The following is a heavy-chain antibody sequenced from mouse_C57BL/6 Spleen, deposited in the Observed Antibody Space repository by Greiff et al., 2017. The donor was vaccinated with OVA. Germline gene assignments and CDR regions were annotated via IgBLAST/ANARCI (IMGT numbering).Heavy chain of an antibody. J-gene: IGHJ4*01. D-gene: IGHD1-1*01. Sequence: EVKVVESGGGLVKPGGSLKLSCAASGFTFSDYGMHWVRQAPEKGLEWVAYISSGSSTIYYADTVKGRFTISRDNAKNTLFLQMTSLRSEDTAMYYCAIGSNYAMDYWGQGTSVTVSS. CDR2: ISSGSSTI. V-gene: IGHV5-17*01. CDR1: GFTFSDYG. CDR3: AIGSNYAMDY.